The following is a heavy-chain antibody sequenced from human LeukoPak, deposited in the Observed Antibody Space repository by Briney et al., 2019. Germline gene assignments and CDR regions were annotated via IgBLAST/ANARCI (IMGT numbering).Heavy chain of an antibody. D-gene: IGHD5-18*01. J-gene: IGHJ4*02. V-gene: IGHV3-30*18. CDR1: GFSFSSYA. CDR3: AKSKGYSYGYYFDY. Sequence: GRSLRLSCAASGFSFSSYAMHWVRQSLGKGLEWVAVMSYDGFTKYSADSVKGRFTISRDNSKNTLYLQMNSLRAEDTAVYYCAKSKGYSYGYYFDYWGQGTLVTVSS. CDR2: MSYDGFTK.